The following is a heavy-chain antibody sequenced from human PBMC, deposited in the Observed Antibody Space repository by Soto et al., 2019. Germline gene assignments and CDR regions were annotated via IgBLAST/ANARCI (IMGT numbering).Heavy chain of an antibody. V-gene: IGHV4-39*01. CDR1: GGSISSSSYY. CDR2: IYYSGST. J-gene: IGHJ5*02. D-gene: IGHD2-15*01. Sequence: PSETLSLTCTVSGGSISSSSYYWGWIRQPPGKGLEWIGSIYYSGSTYYNPSLKSRVTISVDTSKNQFSLKLSSVTAADTAVYYCARRGGGSRWVPNWFDPWGQGTLVTVSS. CDR3: ARRGGGSRWVPNWFDP.